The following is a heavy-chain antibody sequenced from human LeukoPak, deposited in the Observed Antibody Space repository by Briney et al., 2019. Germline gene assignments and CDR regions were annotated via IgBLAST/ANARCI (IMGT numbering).Heavy chain of an antibody. CDR1: GFALTNTF. Sequence: PGGSLRLSCAASGFALTNTFMTWVRQAPGKGLEWVSVIHSGGTTDYAGSVKGRFTISRDKSKNTLYLQMNSLRADDTAVYFCAGPTTWVPTMPYYYYGMDVWGQGTTVTVSS. CDR2: IHSGGTT. D-gene: IGHD2-2*01. V-gene: IGHV3-53*01. CDR3: AGPTTWVPTMPYYYYGMDV. J-gene: IGHJ6*02.